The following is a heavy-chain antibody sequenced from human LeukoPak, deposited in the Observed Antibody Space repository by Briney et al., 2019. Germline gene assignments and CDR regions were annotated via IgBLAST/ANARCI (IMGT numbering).Heavy chain of an antibody. Sequence: GGSLRLSCAASGFTFSSYSMNWVRQAPGKGLEWVSSISSSSSYMYYADSVKGRFTISRDNAKNSLYLQMNSLRAEDTAVYYCARELGLYYFDYWGQGTLVTVSS. CDR2: ISSSSSYM. V-gene: IGHV3-21*01. CDR3: ARELGLYYFDY. J-gene: IGHJ4*02. D-gene: IGHD7-27*01. CDR1: GFTFSSYS.